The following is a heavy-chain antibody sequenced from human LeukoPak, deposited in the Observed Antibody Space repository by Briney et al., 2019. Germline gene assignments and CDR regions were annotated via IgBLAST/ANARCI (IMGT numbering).Heavy chain of an antibody. CDR2: IYYSGST. CDR3: PRPSYDILTGYYNVDY. J-gene: IGHJ4*02. D-gene: IGHD3-9*01. Sequence: PSETLSLTCAVYGGSLSDYYWSWIRQPPGKGLEWIGSIYYSGSTYYNPSLKSRVTISVDTSKNQFSLKLSSVTAADTAVYYCPRPSYDILTGYYNVDYWGQGTLVTVSS. CDR1: GGSLSDYY. V-gene: IGHV4-34*01.